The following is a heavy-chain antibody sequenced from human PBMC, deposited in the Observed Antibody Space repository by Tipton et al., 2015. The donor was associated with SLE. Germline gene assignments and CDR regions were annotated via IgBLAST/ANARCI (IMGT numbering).Heavy chain of an antibody. J-gene: IGHJ6*02. CDR1: GFTFSNYG. Sequence: GSLRLSCAASGFTFSNYGMHWVRQAPGKGLEWVAFIRYDGSNKYYADSVKGRFTISRDNSKNTLYLQMNSLRAEDTAVYYCAKDYSNYVSYYYYYGMDVWGQGTTVTVSS. CDR2: IRYDGSNK. V-gene: IGHV3-30*02. CDR3: AKDYSNYVSYYYYYGMDV. D-gene: IGHD4-11*01.